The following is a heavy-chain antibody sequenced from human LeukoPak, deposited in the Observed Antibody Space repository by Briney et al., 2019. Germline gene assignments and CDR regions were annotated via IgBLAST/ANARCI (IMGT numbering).Heavy chain of an antibody. J-gene: IGHJ4*02. V-gene: IGHV1-2*02. CDR1: GYTFTGYY. CDR3: ARESVEQWLDY. CDR2: INPNSGGT. Sequence: ASVKVSCKASGYTFTGYYMHWVRQAPGQGLEWMGWINPNSGGTNYAQKFQGRVTMTRDTSISTAYMELSKLRSDDTAVYYGARESVEQWLDYWGQGTLVTVSS. D-gene: IGHD6-19*01.